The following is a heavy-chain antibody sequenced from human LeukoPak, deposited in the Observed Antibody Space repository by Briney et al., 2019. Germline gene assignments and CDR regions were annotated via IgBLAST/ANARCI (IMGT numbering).Heavy chain of an antibody. CDR1: GFTFSSYA. D-gene: IGHD3-3*01. V-gene: IGHV3-23*01. J-gene: IGHJ4*02. CDR3: AKSSGRYDFWSGYYEASADY. Sequence: GGSLRLSCAASGFTFSSYAMGWVRQAPGKGLDWVSAISGSGGSTYYADSVKGRFTISRDNSKNTLYLQMNSLRAEDTAVYYCAKSSGRYDFWSGYYEASADYWGQGTLVTVSS. CDR2: ISGSGGST.